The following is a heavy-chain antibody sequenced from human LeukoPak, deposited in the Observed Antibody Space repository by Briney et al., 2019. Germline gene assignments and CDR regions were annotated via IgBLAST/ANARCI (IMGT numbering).Heavy chain of an antibody. V-gene: IGHV3-23*01. CDR2: ISAGGETT. D-gene: IGHD3/OR15-3a*01. CDR3: ARAFRPASDPHDFYDF. Sequence: PGRSLRLSCAASRFRFSTFPMGWVRQAPGKGLEWVSGISAGGETTFYADSVKGRFTISRDNSKNTMYLQMGSLRLEDMGVYYCARAFRPASDPHDFYDFWGRGTTVTVSS. CDR1: RFRFSTFP. J-gene: IGHJ3*01.